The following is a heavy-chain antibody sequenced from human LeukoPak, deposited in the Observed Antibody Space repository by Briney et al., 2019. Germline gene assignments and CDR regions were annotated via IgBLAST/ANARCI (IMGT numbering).Heavy chain of an antibody. CDR2: INNSGST. CDR1: GGSFSGYY. CDR3: ARGRKHDY. J-gene: IGHJ4*02. Sequence: SETLSLTCAVYGGSFSGYYWSWIRQPPGKGLEWIGEINNSGSTNYNPSLKSRVTISVDTSKNQCSLKLSSVTAADTAVYYCARGRKHDYWGQGTLVTVSS. V-gene: IGHV4-34*01.